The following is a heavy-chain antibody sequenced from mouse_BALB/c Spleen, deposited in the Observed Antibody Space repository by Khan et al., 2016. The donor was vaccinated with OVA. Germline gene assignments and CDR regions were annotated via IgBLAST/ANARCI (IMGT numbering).Heavy chain of an antibody. CDR2: INTYTGEP. CDR3: ARPPYFSYVMVY. J-gene: IGHJ4*01. D-gene: IGHD2-10*01. V-gene: IGHV9-3-1*01. Sequence: QIQLVQSGPVLKKPGETVKISCKASGYTFTNYGMNWLKQAPGKGLEWMGWINTYTGEPTYVDDFKGRFAFSLETSASTAYLQINNLKDEDTATYFCARPPYFSYVMVYWGQGTSVTVSS. CDR1: GYTFTNYG.